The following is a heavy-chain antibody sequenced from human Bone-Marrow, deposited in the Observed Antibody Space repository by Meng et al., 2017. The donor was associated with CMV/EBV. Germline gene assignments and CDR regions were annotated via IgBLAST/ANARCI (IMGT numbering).Heavy chain of an antibody. Sequence: SVKVSCKASGYIFISYEIHWVRQAPGQGLEWMGGIIPILGIANYAQKFQGRVTITADKSTSTAYMELSSLRSEDTAVYYCARAVPAAETEFDYWGQGTLVTVSS. V-gene: IGHV1-69*10. CDR2: IIPILGIA. D-gene: IGHD2-2*01. CDR3: ARAVPAAETEFDY. CDR1: GYIFISYE. J-gene: IGHJ4*02.